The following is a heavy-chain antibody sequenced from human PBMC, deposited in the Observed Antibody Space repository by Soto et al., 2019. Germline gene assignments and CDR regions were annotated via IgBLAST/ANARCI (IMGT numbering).Heavy chain of an antibody. Sequence: QVQLVQSGAEVKKPGASVKVSCKASGYTFTSYGISWVRQAPGQGLEWMGWISAYNGNTNYAQKLQGRVTMTTDTSTSTAYMELRSLRADDTAVYYCARERTEPRYNWNSIFDYWGQGTLVTVSS. D-gene: IGHD1-7*01. J-gene: IGHJ4*02. CDR1: GYTFTSYG. V-gene: IGHV1-18*01. CDR3: ARERTEPRYNWNSIFDY. CDR2: ISAYNGNT.